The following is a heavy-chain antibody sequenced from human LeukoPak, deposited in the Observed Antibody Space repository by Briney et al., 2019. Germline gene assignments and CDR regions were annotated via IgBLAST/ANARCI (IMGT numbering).Heavy chain of an antibody. D-gene: IGHD2-2*01. V-gene: IGHV3-48*01. CDR1: GFTFSSYS. Sequence: GGSLRLSCAASGFTFSSYSMNWVRQAPGKGLEWISYIGISSGNTKYADSVKGRFTISGDKAKNSVYLQMNSLRVEDTAVYYCARDTKYAFDNWGQGTLVTVSS. CDR2: IGISSGNT. CDR3: ARDTKYAFDN. J-gene: IGHJ4*02.